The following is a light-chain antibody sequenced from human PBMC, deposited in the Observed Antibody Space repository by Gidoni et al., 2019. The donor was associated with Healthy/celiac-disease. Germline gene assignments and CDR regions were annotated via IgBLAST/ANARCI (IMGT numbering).Light chain of an antibody. CDR2: KAS. CDR1: QSISSW. CDR3: QQYNSYWT. Sequence: DIQMTQSPSTLSASVGYRVTITCRASQSISSWVAWYQEKPGKAPKLLIYKASSLESEVPSSYSGSGSGTEFTLTISSLPPDDSANYYRQQYNSYWTFGQGTKVEIK. V-gene: IGKV1-5*03. J-gene: IGKJ1*01.